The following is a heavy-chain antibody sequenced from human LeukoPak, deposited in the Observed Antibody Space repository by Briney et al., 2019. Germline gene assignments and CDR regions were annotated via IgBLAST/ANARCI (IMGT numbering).Heavy chain of an antibody. V-gene: IGHV3-30*19. Sequence: PGGSLRLSCAASGFTFSRYGMHWVRQAPGKGLEWVAVISDDGTFTLYGDSVRGRFTISRDSSRNTLYLQMNSLRPEDTAVYYCARDPYRDAPDYFDYWGQGTLVTVSS. CDR2: ISDDGTFT. CDR3: ARDPYRDAPDYFDY. D-gene: IGHD1-14*01. CDR1: GFTFSRYG. J-gene: IGHJ4*02.